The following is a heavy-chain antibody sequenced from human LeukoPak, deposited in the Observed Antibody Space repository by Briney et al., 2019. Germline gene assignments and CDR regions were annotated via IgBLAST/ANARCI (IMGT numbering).Heavy chain of an antibody. D-gene: IGHD2-15*01. V-gene: IGHV3-21*01. CDR1: GFTFSSYS. CDR3: ASSFPYCSGDSCAL. CDR2: ISSSSSYI. Sequence: GGSLRLSCAASGFTFSSYSMNWVRQAPGKGLEWVSSISSSSSYIYYADSVKGRFTISRDNAANSLYLQMNSLRAEDTAVYYCASSFPYCSGDSCALGAQGILVTVSS. J-gene: IGHJ4*02.